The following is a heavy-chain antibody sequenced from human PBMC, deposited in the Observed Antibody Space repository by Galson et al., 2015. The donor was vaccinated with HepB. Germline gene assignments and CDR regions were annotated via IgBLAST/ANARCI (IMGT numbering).Heavy chain of an antibody. CDR1: GGSVSSGNYC. Sequence: ETLSLTCTVSGGSVSSGNYCWSWIRQAPGKELEWIGYIQYRGSSNYNPPLKSRVTISTDTYKSQFSLKLNSVTAADTAVYYCARNWGRFSGWFDPWGQGTLVTVSS. D-gene: IGHD3-3*01. V-gene: IGHV4-61*01. J-gene: IGHJ5*02. CDR3: ARNWGRFSGWFDP. CDR2: IQYRGSS.